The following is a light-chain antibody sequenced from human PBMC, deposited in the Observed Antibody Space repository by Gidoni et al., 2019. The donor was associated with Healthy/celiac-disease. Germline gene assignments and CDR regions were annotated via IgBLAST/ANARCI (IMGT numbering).Light chain of an antibody. CDR1: SSNIGSNP. Sequence: QSVLTQPPSASGTPGQRVTIACSGSSSNIGSNPVNWYQQLPGTAPKLLIYSNNQRPSGVPDRFSGSKSGNSASLAISGLQSEDEADYYCAAWDDSLNGHVVFGGGTKLTVL. CDR3: AAWDDSLNGHVV. V-gene: IGLV1-44*01. J-gene: IGLJ2*01. CDR2: SNN.